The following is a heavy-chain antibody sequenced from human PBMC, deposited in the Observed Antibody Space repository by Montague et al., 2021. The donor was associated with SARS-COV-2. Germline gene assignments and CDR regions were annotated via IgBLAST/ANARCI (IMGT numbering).Heavy chain of an antibody. Sequence: SETLSLTCVVYGGSFSGYYWSWIRQPPGKGLEWIGEINHSGSTNYSPSLKSRVTMSLDTSKNQFSLKLSSVAAADTAVYFCARGFRTVEMPTISFDYWGQGTLVTVSS. D-gene: IGHD5-24*01. V-gene: IGHV4-34*01. J-gene: IGHJ4*02. CDR2: INHSGST. CDR1: GGSFSGYY. CDR3: ARGFRTVEMPTISFDY.